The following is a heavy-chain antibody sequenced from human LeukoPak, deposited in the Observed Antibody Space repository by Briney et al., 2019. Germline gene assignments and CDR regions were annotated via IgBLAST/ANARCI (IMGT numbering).Heavy chain of an antibody. Sequence: SETLSLTCAVYGGSFSGYYWSWLRQPPGKGREWIGEINHSGSTNYNSSLNSRVTISVDTSKNQFSLKLSSVTAADTAVYYCARGDGRGSSWYYFDYWGQGTLVTVSS. CDR3: ARGDGRGSSWYYFDY. D-gene: IGHD6-13*01. J-gene: IGHJ4*02. CDR1: GGSFSGYY. V-gene: IGHV4-34*01. CDR2: INHSGST.